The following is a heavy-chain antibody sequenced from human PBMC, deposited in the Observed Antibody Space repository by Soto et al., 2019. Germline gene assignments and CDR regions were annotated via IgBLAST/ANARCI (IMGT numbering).Heavy chain of an antibody. CDR1: GYTFTSYA. CDR3: ARAHRSLRFLEWSELDY. Sequence: ASVKVSCKASGYTFTSYAMHWVRQAPGQRLEWMGWINAGNGNTKYSQKFQGRVTITRDTSASTAYMELSSLRSEDTAVYYCARAHRSLRFLEWSELDYWGQGTLVTVSS. J-gene: IGHJ4*02. D-gene: IGHD3-3*01. V-gene: IGHV1-3*01. CDR2: INAGNGNT.